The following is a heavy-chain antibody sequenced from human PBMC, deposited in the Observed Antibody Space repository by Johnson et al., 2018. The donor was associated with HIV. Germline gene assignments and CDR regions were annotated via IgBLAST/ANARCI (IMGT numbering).Heavy chain of an antibody. CDR2: ISGRGGST. CDR3: AKDRTMIVVVTIDAFDI. Sequence: VQLVESGGGLVQPGGSLRLSCAASGFTFSSYAMSWVRQAPGKGLAWVSAISGRGGSTYYADSVKGRFPISRDNSKNTLYLQMNSLRAEDTAVYYCAKDRTMIVVVTIDAFDIWGQGTMVTVSS. V-gene: IGHV3-23*04. J-gene: IGHJ3*02. CDR1: GFTFSSYA. D-gene: IGHD3-22*01.